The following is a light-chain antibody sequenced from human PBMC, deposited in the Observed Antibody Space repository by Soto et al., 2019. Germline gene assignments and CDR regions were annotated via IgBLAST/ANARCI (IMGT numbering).Light chain of an antibody. V-gene: IGKV3D-7*01. CDR2: GAS. CDR3: QQDYNLPYT. J-gene: IGKJ2*01. Sequence: ESVMTQSPATLSLSPGERATLSCRASQSVSSSYLSWYQQKPGQAPRLLIYGASTTATGIPARFSGSGSGTDFTLTISSLQPEDFAVYYCQQDYNLPYTFGQGTKLEIK. CDR1: QSVSSSY.